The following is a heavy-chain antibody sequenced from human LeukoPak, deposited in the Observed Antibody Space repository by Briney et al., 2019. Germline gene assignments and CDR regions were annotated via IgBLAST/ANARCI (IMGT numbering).Heavy chain of an antibody. J-gene: IGHJ3*02. Sequence: ASVKVSCKASGYTFTSYYMHWVRQAPGQGLEWMGTINPSGGSTSYAQKFQGRVTMTRDTSTSTVYMELSSLRSEDTAVYYCARERGGNDAFDIWGQGTMVTVSS. D-gene: IGHD3-16*01. CDR3: ARERGGNDAFDI. CDR1: GYTFTSYY. CDR2: INPSGGST. V-gene: IGHV1-46*01.